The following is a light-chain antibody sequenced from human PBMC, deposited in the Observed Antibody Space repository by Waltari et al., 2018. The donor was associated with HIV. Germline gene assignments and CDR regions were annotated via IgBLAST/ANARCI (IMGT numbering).Light chain of an antibody. CDR2: RND. V-gene: IGLV1-47*01. CDR1: NSNIGSNF. J-gene: IGLJ1*01. Sequence: QSTLTQPPSLSGTPGQRLTIPCFGNNSNIGSNFVFWYRQISGTAPNPRPFRNDQRPAGVGDRFSGSRSGASASLVITGLRVDDEADYYCASWDDKLRGHVFGSGTTVSV. CDR3: ASWDDKLRGHV.